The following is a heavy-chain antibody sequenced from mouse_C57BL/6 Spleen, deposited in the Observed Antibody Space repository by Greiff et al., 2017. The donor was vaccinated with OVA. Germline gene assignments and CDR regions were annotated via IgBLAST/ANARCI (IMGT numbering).Heavy chain of an antibody. V-gene: IGHV1-82*01. Sequence: QVQLQQSGPELVKPGASVKISCKASGYAFSSSWMNWVKQRPGKGLEWIGRIYPGDGDTTYNGKLKGKATLTADKSSSTAYMQLSSLTSEDSAVYFCAREGRWDHYAMDYWGQGTSVTVSS. D-gene: IGHD4-1*01. CDR2: IYPGDGDT. J-gene: IGHJ4*01. CDR1: GYAFSSSW. CDR3: AREGRWDHYAMDY.